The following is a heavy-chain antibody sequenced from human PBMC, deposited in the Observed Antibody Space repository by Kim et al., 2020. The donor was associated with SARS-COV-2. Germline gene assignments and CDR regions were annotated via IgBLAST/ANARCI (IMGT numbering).Heavy chain of an antibody. CDR2: T. J-gene: IGHJ4*02. CDR3: ARSPLWLPFDY. Sequence: TNPNPSLQSRVTISVDTSKNQFSLKLGSVTAADTAVYYCARSPLWLPFDYWGQGTLVTVSS. V-gene: IGHV4-59*01. D-gene: IGHD3-10*01.